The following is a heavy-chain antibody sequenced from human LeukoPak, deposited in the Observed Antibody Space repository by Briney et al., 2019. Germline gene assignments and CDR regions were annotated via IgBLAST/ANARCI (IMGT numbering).Heavy chain of an antibody. Sequence: GESLKISCKCSGYRFTTYWIGWVRQMPGKGLEWMGIIYPGDSDTRYSPSFQGQVTISADKSISTAYLQWSSLKASDTAMYYCARRWKISGSGEFDYWGQGTLVTVSS. D-gene: IGHD2-15*01. J-gene: IGHJ4*02. CDR2: IYPGDSDT. V-gene: IGHV5-51*01. CDR1: GYRFTTYW. CDR3: ARRWKISGSGEFDY.